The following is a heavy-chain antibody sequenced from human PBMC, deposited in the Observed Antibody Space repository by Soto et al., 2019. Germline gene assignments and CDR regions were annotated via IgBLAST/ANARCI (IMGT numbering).Heavy chain of an antibody. V-gene: IGHV4-30-2*06. CDR2: VYRTGAT. CDR1: GDSISSGGFP. D-gene: IGHD2-2*01. CDR3: ARDSYAMSSFALDV. J-gene: IGHJ6*02. Sequence: QLQLQESGSGLVETAQTLSLTCIVSGDSISSGGFPWTWIRQSTGKGLEWIGYVYRTGATSYNPSLESGASISVDTSRNQFSLKLMSVTPAGSAVYFCARDSYAMSSFALDVWGRGTAVTVSS.